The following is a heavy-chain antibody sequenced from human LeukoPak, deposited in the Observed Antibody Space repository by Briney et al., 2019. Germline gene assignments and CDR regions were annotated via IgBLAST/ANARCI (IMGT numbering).Heavy chain of an antibody. J-gene: IGHJ6*02. CDR3: ARDGGSYWDYYGMDV. CDR2: INAGNGNT. D-gene: IGHD1-26*01. Sequence: ASVKVSCKASGYTFTSYAMHLVRQAPGQRLEWMGWINAGNGNTKYSQKFQGRVTITRDTSASTAYMELSSLRSEDTAVYYCARDGGSYWDYYGMDVWGQGTTVTVSS. CDR1: GYTFTSYA. V-gene: IGHV1-3*01.